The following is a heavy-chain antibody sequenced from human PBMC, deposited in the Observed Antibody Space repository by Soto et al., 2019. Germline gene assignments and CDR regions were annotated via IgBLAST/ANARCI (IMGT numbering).Heavy chain of an antibody. CDR1: GFTFKNYA. Sequence: PGGSLRLSCVASGFTFKNYAMSWVRQAPGKGLEWVSAISSSGDSTFNADSVKGRFTISRDNSKNTLFVHMGSLRADDTAVYYCARESTPHLAYCLQGVCCNDFWGRGTLVTVSS. V-gene: IGHV3-23*01. CDR3: ARESTPHLAYCLQGVCCNDF. D-gene: IGHD2-21*01. J-gene: IGHJ4*02. CDR2: ISSSGDST.